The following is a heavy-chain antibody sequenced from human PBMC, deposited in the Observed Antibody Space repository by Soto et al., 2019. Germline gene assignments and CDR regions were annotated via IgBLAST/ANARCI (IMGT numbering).Heavy chain of an antibody. CDR1: GFTFSSYS. CDR3: ARDLYSSSARYFDY. V-gene: IGHV3-21*01. J-gene: IGHJ4*02. Sequence: EVQLVESGGGLVKPGGSPRLSCAASGFTFSSYSMNWVRQAPGKGLEWVSSISSSSSYIYYADSVKGRFTISRDNAKNSLYLQMNSLRAEDTAVYYCARDLYSSSARYFDYWGQGTLVTVSS. CDR2: ISSSSSYI. D-gene: IGHD6-6*01.